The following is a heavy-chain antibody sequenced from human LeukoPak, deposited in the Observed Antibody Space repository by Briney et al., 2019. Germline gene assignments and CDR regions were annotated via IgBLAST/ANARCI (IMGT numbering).Heavy chain of an antibody. CDR2: IYYSGST. CDR1: GGSISSYY. D-gene: IGHD3-3*01. J-gene: IGHJ4*02. Sequence: SETLSLTCTVSGGSISSYYWSWIRQPPGKGLEWIGYIYYSGSTYYNPSLKSRVTISVDTSKNQFSLKLSSVTAADTAVYYCARSGKPENYDFWSGYPYYFDYWGQGTLVTVSS. V-gene: IGHV4-59*08. CDR3: ARSGKPENYDFWSGYPYYFDY.